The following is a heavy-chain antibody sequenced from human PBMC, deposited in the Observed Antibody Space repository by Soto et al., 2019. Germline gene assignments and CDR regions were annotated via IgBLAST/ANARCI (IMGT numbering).Heavy chain of an antibody. CDR1: GFTFSRYA. CDR3: AKRGVTTLDY. J-gene: IGHJ4*02. Sequence: EVQLLESGGGLVQPGGSLRLSCADSGFTFSRYAMSWVRQAPGKGLEWVSAIIGSGGSTYYADSVKGRFTISRDNSKNTLYLQMNSLRAEDTAVYDCAKRGVTTLDYWGQGTLVTVSS. CDR2: IIGSGGST. D-gene: IGHD4-17*01. V-gene: IGHV3-23*01.